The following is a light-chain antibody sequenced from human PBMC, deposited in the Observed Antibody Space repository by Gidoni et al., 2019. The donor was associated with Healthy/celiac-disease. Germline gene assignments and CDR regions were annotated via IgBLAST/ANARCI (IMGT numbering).Light chain of an antibody. CDR1: KSVSSS. V-gene: IGKV3-11*01. Sequence: EIVLTQSPATLSLSPGERATLSCRASKSVSSSLAWDQQKPGQAPRLLIYDASNRATGIPARFSGSGSGTDVTLTISSLEPEDFAGYYCQQRSNWPPITFGQGTRLEIK. CDR2: DAS. J-gene: IGKJ5*01. CDR3: QQRSNWPPIT.